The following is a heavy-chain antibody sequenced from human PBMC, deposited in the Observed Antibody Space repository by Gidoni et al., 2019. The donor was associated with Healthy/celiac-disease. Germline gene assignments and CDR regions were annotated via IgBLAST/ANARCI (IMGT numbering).Heavy chain of an antibody. Sequence: QVPLVESGGGVVQPGRSLRLSCAASGFTFSSYGMHWVRQAPGKGLEWVAVISYDGSNKYYADSVKGRFTISRDNSKNTLYLQMNSLRAEDTAVYYCAKAAAGTGGEYYFDYWGQGTLVTVSS. CDR2: ISYDGSNK. D-gene: IGHD6-19*01. V-gene: IGHV3-30*18. CDR3: AKAAAGTGGEYYFDY. CDR1: GFTFSSYG. J-gene: IGHJ4*02.